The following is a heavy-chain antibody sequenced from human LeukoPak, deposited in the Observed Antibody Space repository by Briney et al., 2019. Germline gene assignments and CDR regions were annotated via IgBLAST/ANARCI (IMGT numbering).Heavy chain of an antibody. V-gene: IGHV1-69*01. CDR1: GGTFSSYA. D-gene: IGHD6-13*01. J-gene: IGHJ4*02. Sequence: SVKVSCKASGGTFSSYAISWVRQAPGQGLEWMGGIIPIFGTANYAQKFQGRVTITADESTSTAYMELSSLRSEDTAVYYCARGEYSSSWYVGESIDYWGQGTLVTVSS. CDR2: IIPIFGTA. CDR3: ARGEYSSSWYVGESIDY.